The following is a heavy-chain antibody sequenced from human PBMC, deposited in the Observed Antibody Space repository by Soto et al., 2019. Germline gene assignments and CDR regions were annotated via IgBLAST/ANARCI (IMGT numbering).Heavy chain of an antibody. CDR2: IYYSGST. V-gene: IGHV4-39*01. J-gene: IGHJ4*02. CDR3: VRRGAVTVSPFDS. Sequence: QLQVQESGPGLVKPSETLSLTCTVSGGSISSSSYYWGWIRQPPGKGLEWIGTIYYSGSTYYNPSLKSRVTISVDRSKNQFSLRLNSVTAADTAMYYCVRRGAVTVSPFDSWGQGTLVTVSS. D-gene: IGHD6-19*01. CDR1: GGSISSSSYY.